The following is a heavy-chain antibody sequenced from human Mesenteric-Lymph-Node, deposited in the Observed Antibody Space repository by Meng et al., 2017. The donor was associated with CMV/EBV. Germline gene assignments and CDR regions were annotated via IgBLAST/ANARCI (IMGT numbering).Heavy chain of an antibody. CDR3: ARDNVDTATYGAFDI. CDR2: IYSGGSI. J-gene: IGHJ3*02. V-gene: IGHV3-66*02. Sequence: GESLKISCAASGFTVSSSYISWVRQAPGKGLEWVSVIYSGGSIYYADFVKGRFSISRDNSKNTVYLQMNSLRAEDTAVYYCARDNVDTATYGAFDIWGRGTMVTVSS. CDR1: GFTVSSSY. D-gene: IGHD5-18*01.